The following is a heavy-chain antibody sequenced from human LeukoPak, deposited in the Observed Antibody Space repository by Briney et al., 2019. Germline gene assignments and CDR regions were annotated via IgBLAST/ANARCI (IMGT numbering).Heavy chain of an antibody. D-gene: IGHD3-10*01. CDR2: IFYSGAI. CDR1: GDSIRDFY. J-gene: IGHJ6*02. V-gene: IGHV4-59*01. Sequence: SETLSLTCTVSGDSIRDFYWSWIRQSPGKGLDWIGHIFYSGAIDYNPSLKSRLSISVDTSKNQFSLTLTSVTPADTAVYYCVRHRRGSAPLPPHYYYGMDVWGPGTTVTVS. CDR3: VRHRRGSAPLPPHYYYGMDV.